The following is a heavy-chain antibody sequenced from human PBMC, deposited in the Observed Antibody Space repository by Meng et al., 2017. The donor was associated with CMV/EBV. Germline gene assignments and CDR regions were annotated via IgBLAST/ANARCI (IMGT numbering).Heavy chain of an antibody. Sequence: SETLSLTCAVYGGSFSGYYWSWIRQPPGKGLEWIGEINHSGSTNYNPSLKSRVTISVDTSKNQFSLKLSSVTAADTAVYYCARGSLSVSAVDYWGRGTLVTVSS. CDR2: INHSGST. V-gene: IGHV4-34*01. J-gene: IGHJ4*02. CDR3: ARGSLSVSAVDY. D-gene: IGHD6-19*01. CDR1: GGSFSGYY.